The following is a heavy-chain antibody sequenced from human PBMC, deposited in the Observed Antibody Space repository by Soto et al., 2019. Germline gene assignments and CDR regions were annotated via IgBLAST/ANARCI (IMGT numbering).Heavy chain of an antibody. CDR1: GFTFSNYA. CDR2: IPYDGSNK. CDR3: AMIRGGIWRYYYGMDI. J-gene: IGHJ6*02. V-gene: IGHV3-30-3*01. D-gene: IGHD3-3*01. Sequence: QVQLVESGGGVVQPGRSLRLSCVASGFTFSNYAMHWVRQAPGKGLEWVAVIPYDGSNKYYADSVKGRFTISRDNSKSTLYLQMNSLRAEDTAVYYCAMIRGGIWRYYYGMDIWGQGTTVTVSS.